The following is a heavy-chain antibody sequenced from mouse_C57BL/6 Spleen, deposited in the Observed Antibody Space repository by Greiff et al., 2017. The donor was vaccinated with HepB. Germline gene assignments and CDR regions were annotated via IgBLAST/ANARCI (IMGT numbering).Heavy chain of an antibody. CDR3: ATIYYDYGNY. J-gene: IGHJ2*01. V-gene: IGHV1-4*01. CDR1: GYTFTSYT. D-gene: IGHD2-4*01. CDR2: INPSSGYT. Sequence: VQLKESGAELARPGASVKMSCKASGYTFTSYTMHWVKQRPGQGLEWIGYINPSSGYTKYNQKFKDKATLTADKSSSTAYMQLSSLTSEDSAVYYCATIYYDYGNYWGQGTTLTVSS.